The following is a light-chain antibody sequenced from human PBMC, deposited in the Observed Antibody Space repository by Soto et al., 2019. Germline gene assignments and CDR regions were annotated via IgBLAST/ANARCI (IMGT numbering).Light chain of an antibody. CDR3: QTWGTDIHVV. V-gene: IGLV4-69*01. Sequence: QPVLTQSPSASASLGASVKLTCTLSSGHSSYAIAWHQQQPEKGPRYLMKVNSDGSHSKGDGIPDRLSGSSSGAERYLTISSLQSEDEADYYCQTWGTDIHVVFGGGTKVTAL. J-gene: IGLJ2*01. CDR2: VNSDGSH. CDR1: SGHSSYA.